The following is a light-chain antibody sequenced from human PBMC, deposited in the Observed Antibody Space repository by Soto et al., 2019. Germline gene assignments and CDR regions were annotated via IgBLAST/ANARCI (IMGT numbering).Light chain of an antibody. CDR3: QQYNSYSLLT. CDR2: DTF. V-gene: IGKV1-5*01. Sequence: DIQMTQSPSSLSASIGDRVTITCRASQYISSWLAWYQQKPGKAPKLLMFDTFSLESGVPSRFSGSRSGTEFTLTISSLQPDDYATYYCQQYNSYSLLTFGGGTKVEIK. J-gene: IGKJ4*01. CDR1: QYISSW.